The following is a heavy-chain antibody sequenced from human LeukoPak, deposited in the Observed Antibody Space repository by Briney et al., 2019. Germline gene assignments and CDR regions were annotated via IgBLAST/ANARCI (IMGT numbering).Heavy chain of an antibody. CDR1: GFTFSSYA. D-gene: IGHD2-2*01. CDR2: ISSNGGST. CDR3: ARGKCSSTSCCIDY. Sequence: GGSLRLSCAASGFTFSSYAMHWVRQAPGKGLEYVSAISSNGGSTYNANSVKGRFTISRDNSKNTLYLQMGSLRAEDMAVYYCARGKCSSTSCCIDYWGQGTLVTVSS. V-gene: IGHV3-64*01. J-gene: IGHJ4*02.